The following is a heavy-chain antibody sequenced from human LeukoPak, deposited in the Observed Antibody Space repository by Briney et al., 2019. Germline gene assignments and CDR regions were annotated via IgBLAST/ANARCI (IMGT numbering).Heavy chain of an antibody. D-gene: IGHD3-22*01. J-gene: IGHJ4*02. CDR3: ARHSESSGYYAFDY. CDR2: IDDSGST. V-gene: IGHV4-59*08. CDR1: GGSISSFY. Sequence: PSETLSLTCIVSGGSISSFYWSWIRQPPGKGLEWTGYIDDSGSTSYNPSLKSRVTISVDTSKNQFSLKLSSVSAADTAVYSCARHSESSGYYAFDYWGQGTLVTVSS.